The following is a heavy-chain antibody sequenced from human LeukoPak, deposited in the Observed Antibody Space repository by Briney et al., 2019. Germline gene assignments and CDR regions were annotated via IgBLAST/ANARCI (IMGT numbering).Heavy chain of an antibody. V-gene: IGHV1-2*02. CDR1: GGTFSSYA. CDR2: INPNSGGT. Sequence: ASVKVSCKASGGTFSSYAISWVRQAPGQGLEWMGWINPNSGGTNYAQKFQGRVTMTRDTSISTAYMELSRLRSDDTAVYYCASWGAGLVGYWGQGTLVTVSS. J-gene: IGHJ4*02. CDR3: ASWGAGLVGY. D-gene: IGHD3-16*01.